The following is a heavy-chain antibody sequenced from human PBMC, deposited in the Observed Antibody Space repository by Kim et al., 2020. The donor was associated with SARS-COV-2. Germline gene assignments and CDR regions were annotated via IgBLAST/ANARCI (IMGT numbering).Heavy chain of an antibody. J-gene: IGHJ6*02. CDR2: IGTAGDT. V-gene: IGHV3-13*04. CDR3: ARATRWFGESNYYYYGMDV. D-gene: IGHD3-10*01. Sequence: GGSLRLSCAASGFTFSSYDMHWVRQATGKGLEWVSAIGTAGDTYYPGSVKGRFTISRENVKNSLYLQMNSLRAGDTAVYYCARATRWFGESNYYYYGMDVWGQGTTVTVSS. CDR1: GFTFSSYD.